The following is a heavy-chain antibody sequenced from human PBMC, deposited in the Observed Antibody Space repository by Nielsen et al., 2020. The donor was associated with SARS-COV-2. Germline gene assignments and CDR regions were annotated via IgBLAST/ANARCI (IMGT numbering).Heavy chain of an antibody. CDR3: ALSRDGYLYYFDY. J-gene: IGHJ4*02. V-gene: IGHV1-46*01. CDR1: GYTFTSYY. D-gene: IGHD5-24*01. CDR2: INPSGGST. Sequence: SVQVSCKASGYTFTSYYMHWVRQAPGQGLEWMGIINPSGGSTSYAQKFQGRVTMTRDTSTSTVYMELSSLRSEDTAVYYCALSRDGYLYYFDYWGQGTLVTVSS.